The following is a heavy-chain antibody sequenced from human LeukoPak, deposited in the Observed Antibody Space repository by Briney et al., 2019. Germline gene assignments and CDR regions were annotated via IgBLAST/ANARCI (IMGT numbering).Heavy chain of an antibody. D-gene: IGHD3-3*01. CDR2: INPNSGGT. Sequence: ASVKVSCKASGYTFTGYYMHWVRQAPGQGLEWMGWINPNSGGTNYAQKFQGRVTMTRDTSISTGYMELSRLRSDDTAVYYCARGIFGVVNLDYWGQGTLVTVSS. J-gene: IGHJ4*02. V-gene: IGHV1-2*02. CDR3: ARGIFGVVNLDY. CDR1: GYTFTGYY.